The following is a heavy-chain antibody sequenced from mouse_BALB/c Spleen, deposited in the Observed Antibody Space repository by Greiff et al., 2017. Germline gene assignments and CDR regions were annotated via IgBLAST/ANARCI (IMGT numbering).Heavy chain of an antibody. CDR3: ARGDGWLAY. V-gene: IGHV1S41*01. CDR2: IAPGSGST. Sequence: DLVKPGASVKLSCKASGYTFTSYWINWIKQRPGQGLEWIGRIAPGSGSTYYNEMFKGKATLTVDTSSSTAYIQLSSLSSEDSAVYFCARGDGWLAYWGQGTTLTVSS. CDR1: GYTFTSYW. J-gene: IGHJ2*01. D-gene: IGHD2-3*01.